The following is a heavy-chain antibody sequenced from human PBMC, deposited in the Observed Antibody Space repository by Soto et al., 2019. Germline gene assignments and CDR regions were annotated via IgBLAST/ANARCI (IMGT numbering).Heavy chain of an antibody. D-gene: IGHD3-16*01. J-gene: IGHJ4*02. CDR3: ARGPRGDKVDY. CDR2: IYNSGSN. Sequence: QVQLQESGPGLVEPSQTLSLTCTVSGGSISNAFYYWCWIRQPPGNGLEWIGHIYNSGSNYSNPSLKSRVTISIDTSKNQFSLKLNSVTAADTAVYYCARGPRGDKVDYWGQGNLVTVSS. CDR1: GGSISNAFYY. V-gene: IGHV4-30-4*01.